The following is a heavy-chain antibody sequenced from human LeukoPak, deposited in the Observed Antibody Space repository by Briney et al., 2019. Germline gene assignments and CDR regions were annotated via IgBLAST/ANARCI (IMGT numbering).Heavy chain of an antibody. Sequence: GGALRLSCAAPGFTLSSYSMNWGRQAPGKGLEGGSYISSSSSTIYYADSVKGRFTISRDNAKNSLYLQMNSLRAEDTAVYYCAARNIVVVTAIPEKSDYWGQGTLVTVSS. V-gene: IGHV3-48*04. J-gene: IGHJ4*02. CDR1: GFTLSSYS. D-gene: IGHD2-21*02. CDR3: AARNIVVVTAIPEKSDY. CDR2: ISSSSSTI.